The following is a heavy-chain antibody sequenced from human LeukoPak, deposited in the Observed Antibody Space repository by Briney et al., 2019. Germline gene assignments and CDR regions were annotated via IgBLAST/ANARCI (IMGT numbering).Heavy chain of an antibody. Sequence: GGSLRLSCAASGFTFSSYSMNWVRQAPGKGLEWVSYISSSSSTIYYADSVKGRFTISRDNAKNSLYLQMNSLRAEDTAVYYCARGSGIAAVGDAFDIWGQGTMVTVSS. V-gene: IGHV3-48*04. CDR3: ARGSGIAAVGDAFDI. J-gene: IGHJ3*02. CDR2: ISSSSSTI. CDR1: GFTFSSYS. D-gene: IGHD6-13*01.